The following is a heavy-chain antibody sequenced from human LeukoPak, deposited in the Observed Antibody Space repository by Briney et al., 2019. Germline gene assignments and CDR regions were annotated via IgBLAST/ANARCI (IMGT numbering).Heavy chain of an antibody. CDR3: ARGRFGGYYGSGSYYRKSRYNWFDP. J-gene: IGHJ5*02. CDR1: GGSFSGYY. D-gene: IGHD3-10*01. Sequence: PSETLSLTCAVYGGSFSGYYWSWIRQPPGKGLEWIGEINHSGSTNYNPSLKSRVTISVDTSKNQFSLKLSSVTDADTAVYYCARGRFGGYYGSGSYYRKSRYNWFDPWGQGTLVTVSS. CDR2: INHSGST. V-gene: IGHV4-34*01.